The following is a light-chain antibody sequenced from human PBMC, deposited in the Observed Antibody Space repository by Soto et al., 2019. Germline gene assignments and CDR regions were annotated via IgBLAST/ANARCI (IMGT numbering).Light chain of an antibody. J-gene: IGKJ1*01. Sequence: DIQMTQSPSTLSASVGDRVXITCRAXQSISSWLAWYQQKPGKAPKLLIYDASSLESGVPSRFSGSGSGTEFTLTISSLQPDDFATYYCQQYNSYSRTFGQGTKVDIK. CDR1: QSISSW. CDR2: DAS. V-gene: IGKV1-5*01. CDR3: QQYNSYSRT.